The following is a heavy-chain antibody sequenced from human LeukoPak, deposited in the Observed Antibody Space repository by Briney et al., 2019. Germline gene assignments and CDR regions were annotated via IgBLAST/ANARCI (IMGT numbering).Heavy chain of an antibody. CDR1: GFSLSTSGMY. V-gene: IGHV2-70*11. Sequence: SGPTLVNPPQTLTLTCTFSGFSLSTSGMYVSWIRQPPGKALEWLARIDWDDAKYYSPSLKTRLTISKDTSKNQVVLTMTNMDPVDTATYYCARMRRYSSSWYPTDYWGQGTLVTVSS. CDR2: IDWDDAK. D-gene: IGHD6-13*01. J-gene: IGHJ4*02. CDR3: ARMRRYSSSWYPTDY.